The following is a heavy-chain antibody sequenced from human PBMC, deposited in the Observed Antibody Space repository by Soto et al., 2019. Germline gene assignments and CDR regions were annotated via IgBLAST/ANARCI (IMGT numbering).Heavy chain of an antibody. J-gene: IGHJ6*03. D-gene: IGHD3-16*01. V-gene: IGHV1-46*03. Sequence: QVQLVQSGAEVKKPGASVKVSCKASGYTFTSYYMHWVRQAPGQGLEWMGIINPSGGSTSYAQKFQGGVTLTRDTSTSTVYMELSSLRSEDTAVYYCARVSSIIDFGAYMDVWGKGTTVTVSS. CDR1: GYTFTSYY. CDR2: INPSGGST. CDR3: ARVSSIIDFGAYMDV.